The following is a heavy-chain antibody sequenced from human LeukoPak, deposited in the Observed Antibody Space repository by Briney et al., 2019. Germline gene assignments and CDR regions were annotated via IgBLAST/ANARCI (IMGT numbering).Heavy chain of an antibody. CDR2: IYTSGST. CDR3: AREKTRGSSSWLDY. V-gene: IGHV4-4*07. CDR1: GGSISSYY. Sequence: SETLSLTCTVSGGSISSYYWSWIRQPAGKGLEWIGRIYTSGSTNYNPSLKSRVTMSVDTSKNQFSLKLSSVTAADTAVYYCAREKTRGSSSWLDYWGQGTLVTVSS. D-gene: IGHD6-13*01. J-gene: IGHJ4*02.